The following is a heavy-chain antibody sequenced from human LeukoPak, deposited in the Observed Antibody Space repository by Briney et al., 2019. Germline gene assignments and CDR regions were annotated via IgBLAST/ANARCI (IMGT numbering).Heavy chain of an antibody. J-gene: IGHJ6*02. V-gene: IGHV3-74*01. D-gene: IGHD3-3*01. CDR2: INSDGSST. Sequence: GGSLRLSCAASGFTFSSYWMHWVRQAPGKGLVWVSRINSDGSSTSYADSVKGRFTISRDNAKNSLYLQMNSLRAEDTAVYYCARESQKYYDFWSGYTETYYYYGMDVWGQGTTVTVSS. CDR1: GFTFSSYW. CDR3: ARESQKYYDFWSGYTETYYYYGMDV.